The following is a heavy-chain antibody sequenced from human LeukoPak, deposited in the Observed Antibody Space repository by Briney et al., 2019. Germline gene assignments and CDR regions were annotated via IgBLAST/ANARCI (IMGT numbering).Heavy chain of an antibody. J-gene: IGHJ5*02. CDR2: IYYSGST. Sequence: SETLSLTCTVSGGSVSSGSYYWSWIRQPPGNGLEWIGYIYYSGSTNYHPSLKSRVTISVDTSKNQFSLKLSSVTAADTAVYYCASEGITMVRGVTVNWFDPWGQGTLSPSPQ. CDR1: GGSVSSGSYY. CDR3: ASEGITMVRGVTVNWFDP. V-gene: IGHV4-61*01. D-gene: IGHD3-10*01.